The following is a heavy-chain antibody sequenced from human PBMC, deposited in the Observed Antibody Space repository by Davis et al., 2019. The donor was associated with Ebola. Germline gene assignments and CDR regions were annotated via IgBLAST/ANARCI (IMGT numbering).Heavy chain of an antibody. CDR2: IYTGDSDT. V-gene: IGHV5-51*01. CDR1: GYSFTSYW. Sequence: GESLKISCKGSGYSFTSYWIGWVRQMPGKGLEWMGIIYTGDSDTRYSPSFRGQVTISADKSFKTAFLQWSSLKASDTARYYCATLRRTITGMDDGFDIWGQGTVVTASS. D-gene: IGHD1-20*01. J-gene: IGHJ3*02. CDR3: ATLRRTITGMDDGFDI.